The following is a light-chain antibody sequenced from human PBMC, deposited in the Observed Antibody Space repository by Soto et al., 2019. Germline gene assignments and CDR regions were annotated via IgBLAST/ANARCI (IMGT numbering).Light chain of an antibody. CDR2: DVA. Sequence: QSALTQPASVSDSPGQSITISCTGTSSDVGGSNFVSWYQQHPGKPPKLIIYDVANRPSGVSHRFSGSKSGNSASLTISGLQAEDEADYYCSSYTTNNAHVFGGGTKVTVL. V-gene: IGLV2-14*03. J-gene: IGLJ2*01. CDR3: SSYTTNNAHV. CDR1: SSDVGGSNF.